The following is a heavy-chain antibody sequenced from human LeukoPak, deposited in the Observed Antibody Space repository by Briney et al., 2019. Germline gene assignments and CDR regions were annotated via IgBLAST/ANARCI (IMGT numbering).Heavy chain of an antibody. D-gene: IGHD1-7*01. J-gene: IGHJ4*02. CDR2: IWYDGSNK. V-gene: IGHV3-33*01. CDR3: ARDLGTTNYYFDS. CDR1: GFTFSDYG. Sequence: GGSLRLSCAASGFTFSDYGFHWVRQAPDKGLEWVALIWYDGSNKYYADSVKGRFTISRDNSKNTLYLRMNSLRAEDTAVYYCARDLGTTNYYFDSWGQGTLVTVSS.